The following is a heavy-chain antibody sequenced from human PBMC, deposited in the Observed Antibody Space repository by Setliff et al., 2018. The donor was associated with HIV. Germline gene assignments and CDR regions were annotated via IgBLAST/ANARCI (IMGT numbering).Heavy chain of an antibody. J-gene: IGHJ4*01. Sequence: ASVKVSCKASGDTFSSNALHWVRQAPGQRLEWMGWINAGNGNTKYSQKCQGRVTITRDTYSTTAYLELSSLRYEDTAVYYCAGCDDGSCYYSPFDCGGHGTLVTVSS. CDR1: GDTFSSNA. CDR3: AGCDDGSCYYSPFDC. CDR2: INAGNGNT. V-gene: IGHV1-3*01. D-gene: IGHD3-22*01.